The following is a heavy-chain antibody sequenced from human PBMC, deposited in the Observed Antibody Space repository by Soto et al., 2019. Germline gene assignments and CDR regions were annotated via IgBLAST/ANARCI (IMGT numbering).Heavy chain of an antibody. CDR2: MNPNSGNT. V-gene: IGHV1-8*01. J-gene: IGHJ6*03. CDR3: ARAEGAYYYYNYMDV. Sequence: ASVKVSCKASGYTFTSYDINWVRQATGQGLEWMGWMNPNSGNTGYAQKFQGRVTMTRNTSISTAYMELSSLRSEDTAVYYCARAEGAYYYYNYMDVWGKGTTVTVSS. D-gene: IGHD1-26*01. CDR1: GYTFTSYD.